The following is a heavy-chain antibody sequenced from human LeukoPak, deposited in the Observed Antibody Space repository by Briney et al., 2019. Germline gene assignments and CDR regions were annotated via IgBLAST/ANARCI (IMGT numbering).Heavy chain of an antibody. J-gene: IGHJ4*02. D-gene: IGHD2-2*01. CDR3: THGSMYQLDY. CDR2: IIGGAGGT. CDR1: GGSISSSN. V-gene: IGHV3-23*01. Sequence: ETLSLTCAVSGGSISSSNWWSWVRQPPGKGLEWVSGIIGGAGGTYYADSVKGRFTISRDNSKNTLYLQMSSLRAEDTAVYYCTHGSMYQLDYWGQGTLVTVSS.